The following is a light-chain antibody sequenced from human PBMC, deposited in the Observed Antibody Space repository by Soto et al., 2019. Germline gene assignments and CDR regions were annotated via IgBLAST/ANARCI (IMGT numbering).Light chain of an antibody. CDR1: QGISSY. CDR2: AAT. V-gene: IGKV1-9*01. CDR3: QQLSSFPNT. Sequence: DIQLTQSPSFLSASVGDRVTITCRASQGISSYLAWYQQQPGKAHQLLIYAATTLQSGVPSRFSGSGSGTELTFTITSLQTAEFATYHCQQLSSFPNTFGQGTKVES. J-gene: IGKJ2*01.